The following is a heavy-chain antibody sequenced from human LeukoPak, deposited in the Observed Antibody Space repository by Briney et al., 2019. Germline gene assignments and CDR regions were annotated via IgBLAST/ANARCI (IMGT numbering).Heavy chain of an antibody. CDR3: AKAPYIRGYYFDF. V-gene: IGHV3-30*18. CDR2: ISHDGTIQ. Sequence: GGSLRLSCAASGFTFTNYGMHWVRQAPGNGLEWVAIISHDGTIQHYGDSLKGRFTISRDNSKNTVSLQVNNLRPEDTAVYFCAKAPYIRGYYFDFWGQGIPVSVSS. D-gene: IGHD3-22*01. CDR1: GFTFTNYG. J-gene: IGHJ4*02.